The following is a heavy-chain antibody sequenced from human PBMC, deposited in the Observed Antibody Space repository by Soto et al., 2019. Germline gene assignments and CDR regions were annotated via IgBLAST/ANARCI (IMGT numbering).Heavy chain of an antibody. Sequence: ASVRAXCKASGDTXTSYHMHWVRQSNEKGLEWMGIINPSGGSATYAQKFHGRVTMTGDTSTTTVYLELSSLRSEDTAGYYCIRRSPQTHGVDYWGRGTLVSLSS. CDR2: INPSGGSA. V-gene: IGHV1-46*03. CDR3: IRRSPQTHGVDY. CDR1: GDTXTSYH. J-gene: IGHJ4*02.